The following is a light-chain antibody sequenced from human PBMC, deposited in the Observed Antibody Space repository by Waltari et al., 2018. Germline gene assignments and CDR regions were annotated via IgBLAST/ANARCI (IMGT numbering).Light chain of an antibody. J-gene: IGLJ3*02. V-gene: IGLV1-51*02. CDR1: GSNIGNNY. CDR2: ENN. CDR3: ATWDSSLSGV. Sequence: QSVLTQPPSVSAAPGQKVTISCSGSGSNIGNNYVSWYQQLPGTAPKLLIHENNKRPSGIPDRFSASKSGTSATLGITGLQTGDEADYYCATWDSSLSGVFGGGTKLTVL.